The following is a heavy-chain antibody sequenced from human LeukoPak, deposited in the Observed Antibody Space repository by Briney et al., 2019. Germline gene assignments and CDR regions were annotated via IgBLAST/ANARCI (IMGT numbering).Heavy chain of an antibody. CDR3: ARESARYYYDSSGYYYPGYIDY. CDR2: MNPNSGNT. J-gene: IGHJ4*02. V-gene: IGHV1-8*01. D-gene: IGHD3-22*01. Sequence: ASVKVSCKASGYTFTSYDINWVRQATGQGLEWMGWMNPNSGNTGYAQKFQGRVTMTRNTSISTAYMELSSLRSEDTAVYYCARESARYYYDSSGYYYPGYIDYWGQGTLVTVSS. CDR1: GYTFTSYD.